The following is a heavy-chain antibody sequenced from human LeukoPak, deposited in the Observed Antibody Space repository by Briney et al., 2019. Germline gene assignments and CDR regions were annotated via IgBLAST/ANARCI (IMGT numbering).Heavy chain of an antibody. Sequence: LAGGSLRLSCTVSGFTVGNNYMSWVRQAPGKGLEWVALIYSRGSSHYADSVRGRFTISRDSSKNTVYLQMNSLTAEDTAVYYCARGQIVGVQGDFWGQGTLVTVSS. CDR1: GFTVGNNY. CDR3: ARGQIVGVQGDF. V-gene: IGHV3-66*02. CDR2: IYSRGSS. D-gene: IGHD1-26*01. J-gene: IGHJ4*02.